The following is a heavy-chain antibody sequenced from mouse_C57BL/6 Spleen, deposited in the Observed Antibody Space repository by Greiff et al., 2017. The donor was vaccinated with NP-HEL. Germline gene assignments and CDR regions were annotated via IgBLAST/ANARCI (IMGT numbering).Heavy chain of an antibody. CDR1: GYAFSSSW. J-gene: IGHJ2*01. D-gene: IGHD2-4*01. CDR3: ARMYDYDCYFDY. Sequence: QVQLQQSGPELVKPGASVKISCKASGYAFSSSWMNWVKQRPGKGLEWIGRIYPGDGDTNYNGKFKGKATLTADKSSSTAYMQLSSLTSEDSAVYFCARMYDYDCYFDYWGQGTTLTVSS. CDR2: IYPGDGDT. V-gene: IGHV1-82*01.